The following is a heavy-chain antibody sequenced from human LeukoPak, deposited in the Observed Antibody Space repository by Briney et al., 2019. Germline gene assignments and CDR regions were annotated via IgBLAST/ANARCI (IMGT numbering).Heavy chain of an antibody. CDR2: IYTSGST. V-gene: IGHV4-61*02. D-gene: IGHD5-12*01. J-gene: IGHJ6*03. CDR1: GGSISSGSYY. CDR3: ATSGYDPHYYYYYMDV. Sequence: PSETLSLTCTASGGSISSGSYYWSWIRQPAGKGLEWIGRIYTSGSTNYNPSLKSRVTISADTSKNQFSLKLSSVTAADTAVYYCATSGYDPHYYYYYMDVWGKGTTVTVSS.